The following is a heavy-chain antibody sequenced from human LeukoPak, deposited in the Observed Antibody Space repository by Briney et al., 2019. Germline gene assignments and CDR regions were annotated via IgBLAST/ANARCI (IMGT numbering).Heavy chain of an antibody. CDR3: AVRCSGGSCYSGY. CDR2: IIPIFGTA. D-gene: IGHD2-15*01. Sequence: ASVKVSCKASGGTFSSYAISWVRQAPGQGLEWMGRIIPIFGTANYAQKFQGRVTITTDESTSTAYMELSSLRSEDTAVYYCAVRCSGGSCYSGYWGQGTLVTVSS. J-gene: IGHJ4*02. V-gene: IGHV1-69*05. CDR1: GGTFSSYA.